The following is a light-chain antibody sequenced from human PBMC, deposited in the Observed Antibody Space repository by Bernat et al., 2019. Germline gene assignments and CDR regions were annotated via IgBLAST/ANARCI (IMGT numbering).Light chain of an antibody. CDR3: QQYDKWPRA. Sequence: EMVMTQSPATLSVSPGETATLSCRASQSVSNRLAWYQQKPGQAPRLLIYGASTRATAIPDRFSGSGSGTDFTLTINNLQSEDFALYYCQQYDKWPRAFGQGTQVEVK. J-gene: IGKJ1*01. V-gene: IGKV3-15*01. CDR1: QSVSNR. CDR2: GAS.